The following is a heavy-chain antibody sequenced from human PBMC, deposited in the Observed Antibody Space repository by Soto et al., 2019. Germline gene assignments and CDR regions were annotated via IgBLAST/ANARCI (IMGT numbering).Heavy chain of an antibody. V-gene: IGHV1-18*01. D-gene: IGHD3-16*01. Sequence: GPEVKKPGASVKVSCRACGYRFTEFGISWVRQAPGQGLEWVGWSRADNSHPNYAKSLQGRVNVTTDTSSNTAYTELTSLTSADTAVYYCARAADRFDFVWGGNDALDIWGQGTLVFVSS. CDR1: GYRFTEFG. CDR2: SRADNSHP. CDR3: ARAADRFDFVWGGNDALDI. J-gene: IGHJ3*02.